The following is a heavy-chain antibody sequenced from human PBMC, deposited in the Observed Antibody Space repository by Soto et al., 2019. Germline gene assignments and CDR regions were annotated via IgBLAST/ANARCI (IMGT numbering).Heavy chain of an antibody. D-gene: IGHD6-13*01. V-gene: IGHV4-34*01. CDR1: GGSFSGYY. CDR3: ARAPTAAEGGSDWFDP. CDR2: LNHSGST. J-gene: IGHJ5*02. Sequence: SETLSLTCAVYGGSFSGYYWTWIRQPPETGLEWIGELNHSGSTNYNPSLKSRVTISVDTSKNQFSLKLTSVTAADTAVYYCARAPTAAEGGSDWFDPWGQGTLVTVSS.